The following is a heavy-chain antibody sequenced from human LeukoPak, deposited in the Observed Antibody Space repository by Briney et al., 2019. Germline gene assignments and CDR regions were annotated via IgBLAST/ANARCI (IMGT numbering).Heavy chain of an antibody. CDR3: ARDLIVGATLGSDY. V-gene: IGHV3-53*01. CDR1: GFTVSSNY. D-gene: IGHD1-26*01. Sequence: GGSLRLSCAASGFTVSSNYMSWVRQAPGKGLEWVSVIYSGGSTCYADSAKGRFTISRDNSKNTLYLQMNSLRAEDTAVYYCARDLIVGATLGSDYWGQGTLVTVSS. J-gene: IGHJ4*02. CDR2: IYSGGST.